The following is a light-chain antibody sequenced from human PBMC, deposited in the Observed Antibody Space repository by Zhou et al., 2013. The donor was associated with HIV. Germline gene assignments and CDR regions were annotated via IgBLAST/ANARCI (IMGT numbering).Light chain of an antibody. Sequence: DIQMTQSPSTVSASLGDRVTITCRASQSVSNWLAWYQQRPGEAPKLLVYEASRLRSGVASRFSGSGSGTQFTLTISNLQPGDVGTYYCQEYSSYSRYTFGQGT. V-gene: IGKV1-5*03. J-gene: IGKJ2*01. CDR1: QSVSNW. CDR3: QEYSSYSRYT. CDR2: EAS.